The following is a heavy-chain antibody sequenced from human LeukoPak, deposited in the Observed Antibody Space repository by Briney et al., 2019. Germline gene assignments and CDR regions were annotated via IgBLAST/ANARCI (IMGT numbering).Heavy chain of an antibody. J-gene: IGHJ4*02. V-gene: IGHV4-4*07. CDR1: GGSISSYY. CDR2: IYTSGST. Sequence: KSSETLSLTCSVSGGSISSYYWSWIRQPAGKGLEWIGRIYTSGSTNYNPSLKSRVTISVDTSKNQFSLRLSSVPAADTAVYYCARGSLVRGVITTYYFDYWGQGTLVTVSS. D-gene: IGHD3-10*01. CDR3: ARGSLVRGVITTYYFDY.